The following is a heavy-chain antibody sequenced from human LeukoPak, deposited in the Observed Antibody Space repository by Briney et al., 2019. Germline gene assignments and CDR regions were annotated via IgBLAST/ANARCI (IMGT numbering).Heavy chain of an antibody. D-gene: IGHD3-22*01. CDR3: AKASAMIVVVSKHFDY. J-gene: IGHJ4*02. CDR1: GFTFSSYA. V-gene: IGHV3-23*01. Sequence: TGGSLRLSCAASGFTFSSYAVSWVRQAPGKGLEWVSTISGSGGSTYYADSVKGRFTISRDNSKNTLYLQMNSLRAEDTAVYYCAKASAMIVVVSKHFDYWGQGTLVTVSS. CDR2: ISGSGGST.